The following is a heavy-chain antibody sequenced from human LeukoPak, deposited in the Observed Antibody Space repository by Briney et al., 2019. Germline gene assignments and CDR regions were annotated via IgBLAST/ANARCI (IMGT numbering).Heavy chain of an antibody. D-gene: IGHD5/OR15-5a*01. J-gene: IGHJ4*02. CDR1: GFTFSSSA. CDR3: ARDPTQYLRYGHFDY. Sequence: GGSLRLSCAASGFTFSSSAMNWVCQAPGKGLEWVSSINNVASHIYYAHSVKGRFTISRDNAKNSLYLQMNSLSDEDTAVYYCARDPTQYLRYGHFDYWGQGTLVTVSS. CDR2: INNVASHI. V-gene: IGHV3-21*01.